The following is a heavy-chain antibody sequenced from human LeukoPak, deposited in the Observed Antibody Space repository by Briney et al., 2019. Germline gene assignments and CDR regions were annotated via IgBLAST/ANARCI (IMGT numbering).Heavy chain of an antibody. D-gene: IGHD2-2*01. V-gene: IGHV3-7*01. Sequence: GGSLRLSCVVSGFTLSSDWMSWVRQAPGKGLEWVANIKRDGIEKYYVESVKGRFTISRDNAKNSLSLQMNSLRAEDTAVYYCARGRYSSRSGGYYFDIWGQGTLVTVSS. J-gene: IGHJ4*02. CDR3: ARGRYSSRSGGYYFDI. CDR1: GFTLSSDW. CDR2: IKRDGIEK.